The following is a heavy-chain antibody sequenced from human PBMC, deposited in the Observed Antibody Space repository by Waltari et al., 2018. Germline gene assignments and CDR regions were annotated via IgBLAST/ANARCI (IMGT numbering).Heavy chain of an antibody. CDR1: GGSFSGYY. D-gene: IGHD1-1*01. Sequence: QVQLQQWGAGLLTPSETLSLTCAVYGGSFSGYYWSWIRQPPGKGLEWIGEINHSGSTNYNPSLKSRVTISVDTSKNQFSLKLSSVTAADTAVYYCARGRTRYYGMDVWGQGTTVTVSS. CDR3: ARGRTRYYGMDV. J-gene: IGHJ6*02. CDR2: INHSGST. V-gene: IGHV4-34*01.